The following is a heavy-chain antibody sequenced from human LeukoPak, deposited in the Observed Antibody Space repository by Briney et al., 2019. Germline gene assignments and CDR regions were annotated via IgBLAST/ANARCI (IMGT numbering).Heavy chain of an antibody. CDR2: IYHSGTT. Sequence: SSGTLSLTCAVSGDSLRSSNWWSWVRQPPGKGLEWIGEIYHSGTTNYNPSLKSRVTISMDTSKNQFSLNLRSVTAADTAVYYCANKVYCSTTSCYHAGFWGQGTLVTVSS. CDR3: ANKVYCSTTSCYHAGF. CDR1: GDSLRSSNW. V-gene: IGHV4-4*02. D-gene: IGHD2-2*01. J-gene: IGHJ4*02.